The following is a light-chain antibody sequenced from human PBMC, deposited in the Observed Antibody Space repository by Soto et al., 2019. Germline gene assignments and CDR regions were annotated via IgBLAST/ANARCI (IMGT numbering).Light chain of an antibody. V-gene: IGLV2-14*01. Sequence: QSVLTQPASVSGSPGQSITISCTGTSSDVGGYNYVSWYQQHPGKAPKLMIYDVSNRPSGVSNRFSGSKSGNTASLSISGLQAEDEADYYCSSYTSSSRLLYVFGTGTKVTVL. CDR2: DVS. CDR3: SSYTSSSRLLYV. CDR1: SSDVGGYNY. J-gene: IGLJ1*01.